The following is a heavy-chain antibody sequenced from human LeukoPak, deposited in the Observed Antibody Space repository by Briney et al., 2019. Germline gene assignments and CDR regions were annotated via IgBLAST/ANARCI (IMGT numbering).Heavy chain of an antibody. CDR2: ISYDGSNK. Sequence: GGSLRLSCAASGFTFSSYSMNWVRQAPGKGLEWVAVISYDGSNKYYADSVKGRFTISRDNSKNTLYLQMNSLRAEDTAVYYCAKSGYDYWGQGTLVTVSS. J-gene: IGHJ4*02. D-gene: IGHD6-13*01. CDR3: AKSGYDY. CDR1: GFTFSSYS. V-gene: IGHV3-30*18.